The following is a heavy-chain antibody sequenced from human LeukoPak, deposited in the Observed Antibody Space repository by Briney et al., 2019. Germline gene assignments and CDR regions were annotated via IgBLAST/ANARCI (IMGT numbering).Heavy chain of an antibody. V-gene: IGHV4-61*02. D-gene: IGHD6-13*01. J-gene: IGHJ3*02. CDR3: ARHAGIAAAGTRAFDI. CDR1: GGSISSGSYY. CDR2: IYTSGST. Sequence: SQTLSLTCTVSGGSISSGSYYWSWIRQPAGKGLEWIGRIYTSGSTNYNPSLKSRVTISVDTSKNQFSLKLNSVTAADTAVYYCARHAGIAAAGTRAFDIWGQGTMVTVSS.